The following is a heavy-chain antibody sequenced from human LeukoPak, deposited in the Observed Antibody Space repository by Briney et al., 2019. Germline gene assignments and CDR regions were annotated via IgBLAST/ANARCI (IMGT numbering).Heavy chain of an antibody. CDR1: GYTFTSSW. CDR2: IYPGDSDT. Sequence: GESLKISCKGSGYTFTSSWIGWVRQMPGKGLEWMGIIYPGDSDTRYSPSFQGQVTISADKSISTAYLQRSSLKASDTAMYYCARHAGGSGSYYFLDYWGQGTLVTVSS. J-gene: IGHJ4*02. V-gene: IGHV5-51*01. CDR3: ARHAGGSGSYYFLDY. D-gene: IGHD3-10*01.